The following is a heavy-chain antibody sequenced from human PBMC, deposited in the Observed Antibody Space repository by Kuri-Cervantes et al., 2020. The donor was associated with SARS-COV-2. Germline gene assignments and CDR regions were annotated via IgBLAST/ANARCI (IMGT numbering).Heavy chain of an antibody. V-gene: IGHV1-8*01. CDR2: MNPNSGNT. Sequence: ASVKVSCKASGYTFTSYDINWVRQATGQGLEWMGWMNPNSGNTGYAQKFQGRVTMTRNTSISTAYMELSSLRSEDTAVYYCARDPGYFGYDLQSALDYWGQGTLVTVSS. D-gene: IGHD5-12*01. J-gene: IGHJ4*02. CDR1: GYTFTSYD. CDR3: ARDPGYFGYDLQSALDY.